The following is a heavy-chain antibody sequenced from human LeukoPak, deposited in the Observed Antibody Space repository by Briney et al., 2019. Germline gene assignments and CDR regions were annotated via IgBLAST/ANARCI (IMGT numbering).Heavy chain of an antibody. CDR3: ARDTIADDGDIDY. J-gene: IGHJ4*02. Sequence: GGSLRLSCAASGFTFGPYWMHGVRQAPGQGLEWVSLISSDGSRTTYADSVKGRFTISRDNAKNTLYLQMNSLRVEDTAVYYCARDTIADDGDIDYCGQGALVTVSS. CDR1: GFTFGPYW. V-gene: IGHV3-74*03. D-gene: IGHD6-13*01. CDR2: ISSDGSRT.